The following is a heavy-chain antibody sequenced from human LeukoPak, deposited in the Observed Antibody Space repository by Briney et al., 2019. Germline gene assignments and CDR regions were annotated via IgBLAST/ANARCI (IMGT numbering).Heavy chain of an antibody. J-gene: IGHJ3*02. V-gene: IGHV3-7*03. CDR2: IKEDGSET. D-gene: IGHD2-15*01. Sequence: PGGSLRLSCVGSEFTFSSYWLSWVRQAPGKGLEWVANIKEDGSETYYLDSVKGRFTISRDNAKKSLCLQMNSLRAEDTALYYCVKDIKPATDAFDIWGQGTMVTVSS. CDR3: VKDIKPATDAFDI. CDR1: EFTFSSYW.